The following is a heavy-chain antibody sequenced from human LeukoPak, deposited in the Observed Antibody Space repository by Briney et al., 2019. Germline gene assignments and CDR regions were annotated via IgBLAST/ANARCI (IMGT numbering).Heavy chain of an antibody. CDR3: TTDSLLQCCYFDY. D-gene: IGHD5-24*01. CDR1: GFICSNVY. CDR2: IKSKTDGGTT. V-gene: IGHV3-15*01. J-gene: IGHJ4*02. Sequence: GGSLRLSCAASGFICSNVYMSWVRQAPGKGLEWVGRIKSKTDGGTTDYAAPVKGRFTISRDDSKNTLYLQMNSLKTEDTAVYYCTTDSLLQCCYFDYWGQGTLVTVSS.